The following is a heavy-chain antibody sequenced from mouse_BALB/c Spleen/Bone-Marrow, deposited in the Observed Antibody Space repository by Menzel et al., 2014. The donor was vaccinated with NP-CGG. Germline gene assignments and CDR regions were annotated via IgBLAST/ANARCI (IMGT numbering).Heavy chain of an antibody. Sequence: EVHLVESGGGLVQPGGSLRLSCATSGFTFTDYYMSWVRQPPGKALEWLGFIRHKANGYPTEYSASVKGRFTISRDTSQSILYLQMNTLRAEDSATNYCARDRGLTYFDYWGQGTTLTVSS. CDR3: ARDRGLTYFDY. D-gene: IGHD2-2*01. V-gene: IGHV7-3*02. CDR2: IRHKANGYPT. CDR1: GFTFTDYY. J-gene: IGHJ2*01.